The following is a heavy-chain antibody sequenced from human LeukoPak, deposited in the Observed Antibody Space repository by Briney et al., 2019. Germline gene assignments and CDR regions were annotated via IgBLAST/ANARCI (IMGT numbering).Heavy chain of an antibody. CDR2: IYSGGST. V-gene: IGHV3-66*01. D-gene: IGHD3-22*01. J-gene: IGHJ6*02. CDR3: ARDQIVVVNTYYYYGMDV. Sequence: PGGSLRLSCAASGFTFSSYGMHWVRQAPGKGLEWVSVIYSGGSTYYADSVKGRFTISRDNSKNTLYLQMNSLRAEDTAVYYCARDQIVVVNTYYYYGMDVWGQGTTVTVSS. CDR1: GFTFSSYG.